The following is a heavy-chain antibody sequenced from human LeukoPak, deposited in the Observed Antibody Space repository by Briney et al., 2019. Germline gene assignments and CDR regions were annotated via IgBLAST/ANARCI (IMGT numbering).Heavy chain of an antibody. CDR2: INTNTGNP. J-gene: IGHJ6*03. D-gene: IGHD3-22*01. V-gene: IGHV7-4-1*02. CDR3: ARMIGYVGFLRDSPTLKAHYYYYYMDV. CDR1: GYTFTSYA. Sequence: GASVKVSCKASGYTFTSYAMNWVRQAPGQGLEWMGWINTNTGNPTYAQGFTGRFVFSLDTSVSTAYLQISSLKAEDTAVYYCARMIGYVGFLRDSPTLKAHYYYYYMDVWGKGTTVTVSS.